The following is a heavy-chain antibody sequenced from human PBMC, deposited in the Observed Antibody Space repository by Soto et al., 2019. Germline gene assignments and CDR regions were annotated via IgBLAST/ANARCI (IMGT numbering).Heavy chain of an antibody. CDR2: MYVTGST. J-gene: IGHJ4*02. D-gene: IGHD3-10*01. CDR3: ARDHHYYGSGDSNPFDS. V-gene: IGHV4-4*07. Sequence: QVQLQESGPGLVKPSETLSFTCTVSGGSINSFYWSWVRQPAGKGLEWIGRMYVTGSTNYNPSLKNRVSMSLDTSKNQFSLKLSSLTAADTAVYYCARDHHYYGSGDSNPFDSWGQGTLVTVSS. CDR1: GGSINSFY.